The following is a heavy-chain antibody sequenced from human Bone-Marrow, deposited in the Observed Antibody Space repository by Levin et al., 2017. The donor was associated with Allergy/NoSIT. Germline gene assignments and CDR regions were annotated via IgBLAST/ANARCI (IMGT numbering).Heavy chain of an antibody. Sequence: PGGSLRLSCAASGFTFNSYAIHWVRQAPGKGLEWVAIISHDGTTKYYGDSVEGRFTISRDNSKNTLYLQMNSLAAEDTAVYYCAKEGDSTGWYWYFDLWGRGAQVTVSS. D-gene: IGHD6-19*01. J-gene: IGHJ2*01. V-gene: IGHV3-30*18. CDR2: ISHDGTTK. CDR1: GFTFNSYA. CDR3: AKEGDSTGWYWYFDL.